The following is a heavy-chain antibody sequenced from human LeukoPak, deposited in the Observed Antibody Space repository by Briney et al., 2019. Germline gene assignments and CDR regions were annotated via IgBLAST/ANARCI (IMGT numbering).Heavy chain of an antibody. V-gene: IGHV3-64D*06. CDR2: ISTSGGST. D-gene: IGHD3-22*01. J-gene: IGHJ4*02. CDR1: GFTFSRYL. Sequence: GGSLRLSCSASGFTFSRYLMHWVRQAPGKGLEYVSAISTSGGSTYYADSVKGRFTISRDNSKNTLYLQMSSLRTEDTAVYYCVKDANYYDSSGYYDYWGQGTLVTVSS. CDR3: VKDANYYDSSGYYDY.